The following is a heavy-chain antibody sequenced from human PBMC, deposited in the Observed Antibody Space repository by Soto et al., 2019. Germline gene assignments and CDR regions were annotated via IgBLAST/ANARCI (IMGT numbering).Heavy chain of an antibody. D-gene: IGHD1-26*01. J-gene: IGHJ4*02. CDR1: GFTFSSYC. CDR3: LLRDMRRDFDY. V-gene: IGHV3-33*08. Sequence: VGSLQLSCAASGFTFSSYCMHWVLQAPGKGLEWVAVIWYDGSNKYYADSVKRRFTISRDNSKNTLYLQMNSLRPEDTAVYYCLLRDMRRDFDYWGQGTLVTVSS. CDR2: IWYDGSNK.